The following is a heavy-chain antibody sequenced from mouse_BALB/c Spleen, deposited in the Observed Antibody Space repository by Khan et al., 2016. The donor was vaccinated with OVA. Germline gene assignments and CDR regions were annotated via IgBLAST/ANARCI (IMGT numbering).Heavy chain of an antibody. J-gene: IGHJ2*01. Sequence: VQLQQPGPELVKPGASVKVSCKASGYSFTDYNMFWVKQSHGKSLEWIGYIDPYNGGTSYNQKFKGKATLTVDKSSSTAFMHLSSLTSEDSADVYWARTDYYGSSYYFDYWGQGTTLTVSS. CDR1: GYSFTDYN. V-gene: IGHV1S135*01. CDR2: IDPYNGGT. D-gene: IGHD1-1*01. CDR3: ARTDYYGSSYYFDY.